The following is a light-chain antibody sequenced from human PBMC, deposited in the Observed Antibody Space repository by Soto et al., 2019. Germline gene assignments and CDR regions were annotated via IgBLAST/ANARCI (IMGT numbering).Light chain of an antibody. Sequence: QAVVTQEPSLTVSPGGTVTLTCASSTGTVTSGNYASWFQQKPGQPPRTLIYTTNNKHSWTPARFSGSLLGDKAALTLSGVQAEDEAEYYCLLYYGGAHLVFGGGTKLTVL. V-gene: IGLV7-43*01. J-gene: IGLJ3*02. CDR1: TGTVTSGNY. CDR2: TTN. CDR3: LLYYGGAHLV.